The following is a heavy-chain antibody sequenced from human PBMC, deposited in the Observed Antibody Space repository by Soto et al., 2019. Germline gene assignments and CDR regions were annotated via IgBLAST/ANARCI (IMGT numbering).Heavy chain of an antibody. CDR3: TRGHHSMDV. Sequence: GVLRLSCAAAGFTFSDHYMSWIRQATGKGLEWVSYITPTNTDTDYADSVKGRFTISRDNARNSLYLQMKSLRAEDTAVYYCTRGHHSMDVWGQGTAVTVSS. J-gene: IGHJ6*02. CDR1: GFTFSDHY. CDR2: ITPTNTDT. V-gene: IGHV3-11*06.